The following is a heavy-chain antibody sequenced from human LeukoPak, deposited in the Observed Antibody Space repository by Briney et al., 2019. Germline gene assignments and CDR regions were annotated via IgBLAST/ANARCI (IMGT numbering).Heavy chain of an antibody. CDR1: GGSISSGDYY. CDR3: ARDYSSSWYATLGYYYYYMDV. Sequence: SQTLSLTCTVSGGSISSGDYYWSWIRQPPGKRLEWIGYIYYSGSTYYNPSLKSRVTISVDTSKNQFSLKLSSVTAADTAVYYCARDYSSSWYATLGYYYYYMDVWGKGTTVTVSS. CDR2: IYYSGST. J-gene: IGHJ6*03. V-gene: IGHV4-30-4*08. D-gene: IGHD6-13*01.